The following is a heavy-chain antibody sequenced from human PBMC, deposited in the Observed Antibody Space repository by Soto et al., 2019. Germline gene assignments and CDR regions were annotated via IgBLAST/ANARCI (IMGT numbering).Heavy chain of an antibody. Sequence: QVQLVQSGAEVKKPGASVKVSCKASGYTFTGYYMHWVRQAPGQGLEWMGWINPNSGGTNYAQKFQGWVTRTRDTSISTAYMELSRLRSDDTAVYYCARASHDYVWGSYRYHGMDVWGQGTTVTVSS. CDR2: INPNSGGT. D-gene: IGHD3-16*02. CDR3: ARASHDYVWGSYRYHGMDV. CDR1: GYTFTGYY. V-gene: IGHV1-2*04. J-gene: IGHJ6*02.